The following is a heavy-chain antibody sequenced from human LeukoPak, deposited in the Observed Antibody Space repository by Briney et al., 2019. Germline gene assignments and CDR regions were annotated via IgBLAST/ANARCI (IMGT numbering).Heavy chain of an antibody. CDR3: ARGGIHSGYYHFDS. V-gene: IGHV3-7*01. J-gene: IGHJ4*02. D-gene: IGHD3-22*01. Sequence: PGGSLRLSCAASGFTFSNYWMTWVRQAPGKGLEWAAIIKQEGVETYYAESVKGRFTISRDNAKNSLFLEMNSPRDDDTAVYYCARGGIHSGYYHFDSWGRGTPVSVSS. CDR1: GFTFSNYW. CDR2: IKQEGVET.